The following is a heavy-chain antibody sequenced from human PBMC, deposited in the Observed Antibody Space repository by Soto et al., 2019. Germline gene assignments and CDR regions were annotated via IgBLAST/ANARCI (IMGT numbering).Heavy chain of an antibody. J-gene: IGHJ5*02. CDR1: GYSFASYW. CDR2: SDTSDSYT. Sequence: GESLKISCKGSGYSFASYWISWVRQMPGKGLGWMGRSDTSDSYTNYSPSFQGHVTISADKSISTDYLQWSSLKASDTAMYYCARFVRGYYDSSGYYPFFDPWGQGTLVTVSS. D-gene: IGHD3-22*01. V-gene: IGHV5-10-1*01. CDR3: ARFVRGYYDSSGYYPFFDP.